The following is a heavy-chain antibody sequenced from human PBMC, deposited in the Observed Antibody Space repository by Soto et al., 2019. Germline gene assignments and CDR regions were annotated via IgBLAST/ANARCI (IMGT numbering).Heavy chain of an antibody. V-gene: IGHV6-1*01. CDR3: ARDRLGSSGYYLDALDI. CDR2: TYYSSKWYS. D-gene: IGHD3-22*01. Sequence: SQTLSLTCAISGDSVSSNSATWNWIRQSPSRGLEWLGRTYYSSKWYSDYAVSVKSRITINPDTSKNQVSLQLKSVTPEDTAVYYCARDRLGSSGYYLDALDIWGLGTMVTVSS. J-gene: IGHJ3*02. CDR1: GDSVSSNSAT.